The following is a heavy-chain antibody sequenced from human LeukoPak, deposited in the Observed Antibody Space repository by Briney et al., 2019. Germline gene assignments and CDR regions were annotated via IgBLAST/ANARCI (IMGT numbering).Heavy chain of an antibody. CDR3: ARNIVGTTTWFDP. Sequence: SETLSLTCTVSGASISRYYWSWIRQPPGKGLEWIGYIYYSGSTNYNPSLKSRVTISVDTSKNQFSLKLNSVTAADTAVYYCARNIVGTTTWFDPWGQGTLVTVSS. V-gene: IGHV4-59*01. CDR1: GASISRYY. J-gene: IGHJ5*02. CDR2: IYYSGST. D-gene: IGHD1-26*01.